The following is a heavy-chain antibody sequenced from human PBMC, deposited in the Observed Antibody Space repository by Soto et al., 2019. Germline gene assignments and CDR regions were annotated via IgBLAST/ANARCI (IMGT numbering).Heavy chain of an antibody. CDR2: IYYSGST. CDR3: ARLKAARPFDYYYNYMDV. V-gene: IGHV4-39*01. D-gene: IGHD6-6*01. J-gene: IGHJ6*03. Sequence: SETLSLTCTVSGGSISSSGYYWGWIRQPPGKGLEWIGNIYYSGSTYFNPSLKSRVTISVDTSKNQFSLKLSSVTAADTAVYYCARLKAARPFDYYYNYMDVWGKGTTVTVSS. CDR1: GGSISSSGYY.